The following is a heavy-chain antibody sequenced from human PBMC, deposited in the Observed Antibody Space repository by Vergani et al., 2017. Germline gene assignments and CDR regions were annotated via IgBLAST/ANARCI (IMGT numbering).Heavy chain of an antibody. V-gene: IGHV1-69*13. J-gene: IGHJ6*02. D-gene: IGHD1-26*01. CDR3: AGGERGSYYGAGKNYYYYYGMDV. Sequence: QVQLVQSGAEVKKPGSSVKVSCKASGGTFSSYAISWVRQAPGQGLEWMGRIIPIFGTANYAQKFQGRVTITADESTSTAYMELSSLGSEDTAVYYCAGGERGSYYGAGKNYYYYYGMDVWGQGTTVTVSS. CDR1: GGTFSSYA. CDR2: IIPIFGTA.